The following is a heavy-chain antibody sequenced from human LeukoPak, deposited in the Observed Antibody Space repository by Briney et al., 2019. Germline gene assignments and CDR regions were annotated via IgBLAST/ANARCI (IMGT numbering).Heavy chain of an antibody. CDR1: GYTFTGYY. Sequence: ASVKVSCKASGYTFTGYYMHWVRQAPGQGLEWMGWINPNSGDTNYAQKFQGRVTMTRDTSISTAYMELSRLRSDDTAVYYCARDSAPGYTYGLAGIDYWGQGTLVTVSS. D-gene: IGHD5-18*01. CDR3: ARDSAPGYTYGLAGIDY. CDR2: INPNSGDT. V-gene: IGHV1-2*02. J-gene: IGHJ4*02.